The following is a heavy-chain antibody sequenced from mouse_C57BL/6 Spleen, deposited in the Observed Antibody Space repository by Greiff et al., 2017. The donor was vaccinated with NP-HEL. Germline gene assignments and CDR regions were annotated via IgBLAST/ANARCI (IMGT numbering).Heavy chain of an antibody. CDR1: GFTFSSYA. Sequence: DVQLVESGGGLVKPGGSLKLSCAASGFTFSSYAMSWVRQTPEKRLEWVATISDGGSYTYYPDNVKGRFTISRDNAKNNLYLQMSHLKSEDTAMYYCARRDDKGWYFDVWGTGTTVTVSS. CDR2: ISDGGSYT. D-gene: IGHD2-14*01. V-gene: IGHV5-4*01. J-gene: IGHJ1*03. CDR3: ARRDDKGWYFDV.